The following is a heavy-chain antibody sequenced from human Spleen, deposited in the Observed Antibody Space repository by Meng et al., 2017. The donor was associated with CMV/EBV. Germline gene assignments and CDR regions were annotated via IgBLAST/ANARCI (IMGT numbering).Heavy chain of an antibody. Sequence: VSGGSITSSDYYWGWIRQSPGKGLEWIGSVYYTGRTDYNSSLRSRVTISVDTSKKHFSLRLSSVTAADTAVYYCASLLWFGELYFDHWGQGTLVTVSS. D-gene: IGHD3-10*01. CDR3: ASLLWFGELYFDH. V-gene: IGHV4-39*01. CDR1: GGSITSSDYY. J-gene: IGHJ4*02. CDR2: VYYTGRT.